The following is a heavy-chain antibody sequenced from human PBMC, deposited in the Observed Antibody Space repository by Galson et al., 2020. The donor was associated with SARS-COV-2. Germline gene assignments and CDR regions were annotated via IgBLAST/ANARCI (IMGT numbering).Heavy chain of an antibody. D-gene: IGHD3-16*01. Sequence: GGSLRLSCAASGFTVSSNYMSWVRQAPGKGLEWVSVIYSGGSTYYADSVKGRFTISRDNSKNTLYLQMNSLRAEDTAVYYCARARVAWGWEPTVDYWGQGTLVTVSS. CDR3: ARARVAWGWEPTVDY. CDR2: IYSGGST. CDR1: GFTVSSNY. J-gene: IGHJ4*02. V-gene: IGHV3-53*01.